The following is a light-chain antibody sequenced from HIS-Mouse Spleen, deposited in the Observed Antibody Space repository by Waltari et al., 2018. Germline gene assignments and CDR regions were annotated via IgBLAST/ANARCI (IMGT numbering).Light chain of an antibody. CDR1: ALPKKY. CDR3: YSTDSSGNHRV. Sequence: SYELTQPPSVSVSPGQTARITCSGDALPKKYAYWYQQKSGQAPVLVIYEDRKRPSGIPGRFSGSSSGTMATLNISGAQVEDEADYYCYSTDSSGNHRVFGGGTKLTVL. J-gene: IGLJ2*01. CDR2: EDR. V-gene: IGLV3-10*01.